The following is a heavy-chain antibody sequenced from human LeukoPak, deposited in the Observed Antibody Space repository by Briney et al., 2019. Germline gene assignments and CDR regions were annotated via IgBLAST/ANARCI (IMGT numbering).Heavy chain of an antibody. CDR1: GFTYSSFA. CDR2: ISSSSGTI. J-gene: IGHJ4*02. V-gene: IGHV3-48*01. Sequence: GGSLRLSCAASGFTYSSFAVNWLRQAPGKGLEWVSYISSSSGTIYYADSVKGRFTISRDNAKNSLYLQMNILRAEDSAVYYCARVVHTPQLCYFDFWGQGTLVTVSS. D-gene: IGHD2-15*01. CDR3: ARVVHTPQLCYFDF.